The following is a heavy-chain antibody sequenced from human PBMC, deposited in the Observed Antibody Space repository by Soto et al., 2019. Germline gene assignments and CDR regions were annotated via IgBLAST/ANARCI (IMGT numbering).Heavy chain of an antibody. V-gene: IGHV3-7*01. CDR1: GFTFSSFW. J-gene: IGHJ4*02. CDR3: VRDRSGSYLEGFDY. Sequence: GGSLRLSCAASGFTFSSFWMTWVRQAPGKGLEWVANIKHDGSEKYYVESVKGRFTISRDNARNSLFLEMKSLRSEDTAVYSCVRDRSGSYLEGFDYWGQGTLLTVSS. D-gene: IGHD1-26*01. CDR2: IKHDGSEK.